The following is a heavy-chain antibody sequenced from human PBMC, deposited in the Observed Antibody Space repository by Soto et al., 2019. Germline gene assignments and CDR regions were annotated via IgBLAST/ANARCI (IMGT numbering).Heavy chain of an antibody. CDR1: GFTFDDCA. CDR2: ISWDSATV. CDR3: VQGRYSTMATPLDH. V-gene: IGHV3-9*01. D-gene: IGHD3-9*01. J-gene: IGHJ5*02. Sequence: SLRLSCSASGFTFDDCAMHWVRQAPVKGPEGVSGISWDSATVGYAESVKGRFTVTRDDAKNSLYLQMDSLRREDTALYYCVQGRYSTMATPLDHWGQGTLVTVSS.